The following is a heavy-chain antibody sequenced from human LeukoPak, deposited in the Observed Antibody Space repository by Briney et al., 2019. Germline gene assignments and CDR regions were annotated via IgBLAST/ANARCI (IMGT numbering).Heavy chain of an antibody. CDR3: ARGPSAAAPGAFDI. Sequence: SGTLSLTCAVSGGSISSSNWWSWVRQPPGKGLEWIGEIYHSGSTNYNPSLKSRVTISVDKSKNRFSLKLSSVTAADTAVYYCARGPSAAAPGAFDIWGQGTMVTVSS. CDR1: GGSISSSNW. D-gene: IGHD6-13*01. CDR2: IYHSGST. V-gene: IGHV4-4*02. J-gene: IGHJ3*02.